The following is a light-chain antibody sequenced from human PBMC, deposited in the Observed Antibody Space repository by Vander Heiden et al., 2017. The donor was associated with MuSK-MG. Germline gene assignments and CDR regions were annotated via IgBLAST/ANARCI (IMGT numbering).Light chain of an antibody. J-gene: IGLJ3*02. CDR1: NIGTEN. CDR2: DDS. V-gene: IGLV3-21*02. Sequence: SFVLTQPPSVSAAPGPTARLPCGGHNIGTENLPSYQPKPGQAPVLVVHDDSDRPPGIPDRFSGSNSGSAATLTISRVEAGDDADYYGQVWDNDSDHPGVFGGGTKLTVL. CDR3: QVWDNDSDHPGV.